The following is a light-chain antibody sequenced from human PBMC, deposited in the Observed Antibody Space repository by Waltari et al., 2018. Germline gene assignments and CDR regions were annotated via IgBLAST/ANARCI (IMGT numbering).Light chain of an antibody. Sequence: IVLTQSPATLSLSPGERATLSCRASQDISSFLAWYQQKPGQAPRLLIYDASVRATCVPARFSGSGPGRDFTLTISSLEPEDSAVYYCQQRSSSITFGGGTKVEIK. CDR3: QQRSSSIT. CDR2: DAS. V-gene: IGKV3D-11*01. CDR1: QDISSF. J-gene: IGKJ4*01.